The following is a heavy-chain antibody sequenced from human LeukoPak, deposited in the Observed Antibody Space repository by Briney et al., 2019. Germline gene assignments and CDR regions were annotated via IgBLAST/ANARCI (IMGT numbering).Heavy chain of an antibody. J-gene: IGHJ3*02. CDR2: TYYSGST. CDR3: ARPICSGGSCYLGALDI. Sequence: SETLSLTCTVSGGSISSGDYYWSWIRQPPGTGLEWIGYTYYSGSTYYNPSLKSRVTISVDTSKNQFSLKLSTVTAADTAVYYCARPICSGGSCYLGALDIWGQGTMVTVSS. V-gene: IGHV4-30-4*08. CDR1: GGSISSGDYY. D-gene: IGHD2-15*01.